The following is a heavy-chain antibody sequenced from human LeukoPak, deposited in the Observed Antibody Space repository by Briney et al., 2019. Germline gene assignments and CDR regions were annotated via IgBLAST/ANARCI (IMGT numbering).Heavy chain of an antibody. Sequence: SETLSLTCTVSGGSISSNSYYWGWIRQPPGKGLEWIGSIYYSGSTYYNPSLKSRVTISVDTSKNQFSLKLSSATAADTAVYYCARLKKNVGYSLDYWGQGTLVTVSS. D-gene: IGHD4-23*01. V-gene: IGHV4-39*01. CDR3: ARLKKNVGYSLDY. J-gene: IGHJ4*02. CDR1: GGSISSNSYY. CDR2: IYYSGST.